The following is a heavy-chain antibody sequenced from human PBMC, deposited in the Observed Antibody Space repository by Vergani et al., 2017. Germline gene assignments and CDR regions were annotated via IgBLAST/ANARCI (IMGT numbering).Heavy chain of an antibody. V-gene: IGHV3-33*08. CDR2: IWYDGSNK. Sequence: VQLVESGGGLVQPGGSLRLSCAASGFTFSSYGMHWVRQAPGKGLEWVAVIWYDGSNKQYVDSVKGRFTISRDNSKNTLSLQMNSLRPEDTAVYYCAREGGTAAGDNWFDPWGQGTLVTVSS. D-gene: IGHD6-13*01. CDR1: GFTFSSYG. CDR3: AREGGTAAGDNWFDP. J-gene: IGHJ5*02.